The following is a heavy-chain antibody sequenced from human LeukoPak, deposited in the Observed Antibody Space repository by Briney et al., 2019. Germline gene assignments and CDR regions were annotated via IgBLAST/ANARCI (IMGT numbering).Heavy chain of an antibody. D-gene: IGHD3-10*01. CDR1: GASLNGHY. CDR2: GSDVGGT. Sequence: SETLSLTCAVYGASLNGHYWSWIRQPPGKGLEWIGEGSDVGGTKYNPSLKSRVTISADTSKNQFSLKLSSVTAADTAVYYCARSTNYYGSGSYGYWGQGTLVTVSS. J-gene: IGHJ4*02. CDR3: ARSTNYYGSGSYGY. V-gene: IGHV4-34*01.